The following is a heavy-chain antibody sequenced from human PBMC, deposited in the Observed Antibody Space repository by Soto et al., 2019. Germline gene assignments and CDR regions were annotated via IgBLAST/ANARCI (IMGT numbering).Heavy chain of an antibody. Sequence: GGSLRLSCVASGFSLANYPMNWVRQTPGKGLEWISYSSPRGDTIYYADSVEGRLTISRDNARNSLSLHMSSLRDEDSALYYCAKGPHTNVGWPYYFESWGQGVPVTVSS. CDR1: GFSLANYP. J-gene: IGHJ4*02. V-gene: IGHV3-48*02. CDR3: AKGPHTNVGWPYYFES. D-gene: IGHD6-19*01. CDR2: SSPRGDTI.